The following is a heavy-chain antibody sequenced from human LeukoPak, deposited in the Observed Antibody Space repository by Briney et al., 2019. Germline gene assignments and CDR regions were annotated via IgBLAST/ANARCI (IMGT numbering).Heavy chain of an antibody. D-gene: IGHD2-8*01. CDR3: VKWTNYYFAL. Sequence: GGPLTLSCVVSGFSLSSHGMHGLRQARGKGLEDVSAISSNGISTFYANSVKGRFTVSRDDSKNTVYLQMSSLRAEDMAVYYCVKWTNYYFALWGRGTMVTVSS. J-gene: IGHJ2*01. CDR1: GFSLSSHG. CDR2: ISSNGIST. V-gene: IGHV3-64D*09.